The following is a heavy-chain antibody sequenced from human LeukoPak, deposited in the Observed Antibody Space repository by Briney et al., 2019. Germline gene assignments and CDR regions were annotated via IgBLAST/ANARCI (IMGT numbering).Heavy chain of an antibody. Sequence: ASVKVSCKASGYTFNSYGISWVRQAPGQGLEWMGWISAYNGNTNYAQKLQGRVTMTTDTSTSTAYMELRSLRSEDTAVYYCARAQGSYYHYYMDVWGKGTTVTVSS. CDR3: ARAQGSYYHYYMDV. CDR1: GYTFNSYG. J-gene: IGHJ6*03. D-gene: IGHD1-26*01. V-gene: IGHV1-18*01. CDR2: ISAYNGNT.